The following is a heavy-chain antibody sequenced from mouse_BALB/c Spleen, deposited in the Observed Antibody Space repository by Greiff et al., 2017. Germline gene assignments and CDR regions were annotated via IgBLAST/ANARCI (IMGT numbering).Heavy chain of an antibody. CDR2: ISYDGSN. CDR3: ASSGYDEGAWAMDY. CDR1: GYSITSGYY. J-gene: IGHJ4*01. D-gene: IGHD2-2*01. V-gene: IGHV3-6*02. Sequence: EVQLVESGPGLVKPSQSLSLTCSVTGYSITSGYYWNWIRQFPGNKLEWMGYISYDGSNNYNPSLKNRISITRDTSKNQFFLKLNSVTTEDTATYYCASSGYDEGAWAMDYWGQGTSVTVSS.